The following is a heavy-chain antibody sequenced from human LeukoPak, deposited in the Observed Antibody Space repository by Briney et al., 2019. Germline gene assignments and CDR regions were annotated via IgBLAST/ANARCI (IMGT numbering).Heavy chain of an antibody. CDR3: ARVSVHGYSDY. Sequence: SETLSPTCSVSGGSINNYYWNWIRQPPGKGLEWIGYIFYTGSTKYNPSLKSRVTISVDTSKNQFSLELSSVTAADTAVYYCARVSVHGYSDYWGQGTLVTVSS. J-gene: IGHJ4*02. CDR2: IFYTGST. CDR1: GGSINNYY. D-gene: IGHD2-8*01. V-gene: IGHV4-59*01.